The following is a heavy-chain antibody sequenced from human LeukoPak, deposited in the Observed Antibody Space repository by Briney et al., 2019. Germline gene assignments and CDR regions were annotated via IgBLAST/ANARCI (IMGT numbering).Heavy chain of an antibody. V-gene: IGHV3-23*01. Sequence: PGGSLRLSCAASGFTFSSYAMTWVRQAPGKGLECVSAISGSGASTSYADSVKGRFTISRDSSKNTLYLQMNSLKADDTAVYYCAKGAGAASVIAGLRYWGQGALVTVSS. CDR1: GFTFSSYA. CDR2: ISGSGAST. CDR3: AKGAGAASVIAGLRY. J-gene: IGHJ4*02. D-gene: IGHD2-21*01.